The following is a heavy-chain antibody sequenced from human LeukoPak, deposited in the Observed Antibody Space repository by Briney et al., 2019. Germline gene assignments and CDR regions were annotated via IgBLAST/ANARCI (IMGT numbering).Heavy chain of an antibody. D-gene: IGHD3-10*01. CDR1: GFTVSSYY. V-gene: IGHV3-53*01. CDR3: ARAAVGSYYFDY. J-gene: IGHJ4*02. CDR2: IYSGGST. Sequence: PGGSLRLSCAASGFTVSSYYMSWVRQAPGKGLEWVSVIYSGGSTYYADSVKGRFTISRDISKSTLYLQMNNLRADDTAVYYCARAAVGSYYFDYWGQETLVTVSS.